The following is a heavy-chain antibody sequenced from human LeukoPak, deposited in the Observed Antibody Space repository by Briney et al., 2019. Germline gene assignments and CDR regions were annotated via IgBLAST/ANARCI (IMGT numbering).Heavy chain of an antibody. Sequence: PSETLSLTCTVSGGSISSYYWSWIRQPPGKGLEWIGYIYYSGSTNYNPSPKSRVTISVDTSKNQFSLKLCSVTAADTAVYYCAGLHPDYFDYWGRGTLVTVSS. CDR2: IYYSGST. J-gene: IGHJ4*02. CDR1: GGSISSYY. V-gene: IGHV4-59*01. CDR3: AGLHPDYFDY.